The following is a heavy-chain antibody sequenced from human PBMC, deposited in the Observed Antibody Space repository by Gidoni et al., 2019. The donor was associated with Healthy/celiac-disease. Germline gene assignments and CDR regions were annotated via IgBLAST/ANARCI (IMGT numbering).Heavy chain of an antibody. D-gene: IGHD3-9*01. CDR2: ISSSINTI. CDR3: ARDFEKYFDY. J-gene: IGHJ4*02. Sequence: EVQLVESGGGLVQPGGSLRLSCAASGFTFSSYSMNWVLQAPGKGLEWVSYISSSINTIYYADSVKGRFTISRDNAKNSLYLQMNSLRAEDTAVYYCARDFEKYFDYWGQGTLVTVSS. V-gene: IGHV3-48*01. CDR1: GFTFSSYS.